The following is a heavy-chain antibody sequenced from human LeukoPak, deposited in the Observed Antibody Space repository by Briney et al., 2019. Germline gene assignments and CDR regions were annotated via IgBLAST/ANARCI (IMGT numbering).Heavy chain of an antibody. CDR2: ISFSGHT. CDR1: GTSINDYY. D-gene: IGHD5-12*01. V-gene: IGHV4-59*01. Sequence: SETLSLTCTVSGTSINDYYWSWIRQPPGKRLEWIGYISFSGHTNYSPPLKSRVTMSLDAPRDHFSLQLNSVTAADTAVYYCARGHGYSGHALAYWGQGILVTVSS. J-gene: IGHJ4*02. CDR3: ARGHGYSGHALAY.